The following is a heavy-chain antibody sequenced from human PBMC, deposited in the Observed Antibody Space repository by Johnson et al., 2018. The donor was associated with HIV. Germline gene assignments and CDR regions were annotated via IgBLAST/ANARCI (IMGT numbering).Heavy chain of an antibody. CDR2: INWNGGST. J-gene: IGHJ3*02. CDR1: GFTFDDYG. CDR3: ARVGPGHAFDI. V-gene: IGHV3-20*04. Sequence: VQLVESGGDLVRPGGSLRLSCAHSGFTFDDYGISWVRQVPGKGLEWVSGINWNGGSTGFADTVTGRFTISRDNAENSLYLQMNSLRAEDTALYYCARVGPGHAFDIWGQGTMVTVSS.